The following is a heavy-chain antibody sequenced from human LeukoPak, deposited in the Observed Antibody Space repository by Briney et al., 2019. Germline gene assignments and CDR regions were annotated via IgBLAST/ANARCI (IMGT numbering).Heavy chain of an antibody. D-gene: IGHD3-16*02. J-gene: IGHJ4*02. CDR2: IYYSGST. CDR3: ARDGYDYVWGSYRYGGFDY. Sequence: SETLSLTCTVSGGSISSSSYYWGWIRQPPGKGLEWIGSIYYSGSTYYNPSLKSRVTISVDTSKNQFSLKLSSVTAADTAVYYCARDGYDYVWGSYRYGGFDYWGQGTLVTVSS. CDR1: GGSISSSSYY. V-gene: IGHV4-39*07.